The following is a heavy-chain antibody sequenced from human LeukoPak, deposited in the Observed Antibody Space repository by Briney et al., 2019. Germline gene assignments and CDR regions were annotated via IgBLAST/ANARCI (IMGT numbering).Heavy chain of an antibody. D-gene: IGHD2/OR15-2a*01. V-gene: IGHV1-46*01. J-gene: IGHJ4*02. CDR3: ARGNEHRFYYDY. Sequence: ASVKVSCKASGYTFTNYYIHWVRQAPGQGLEWMGLINPGGDNTDYAQKFQGRVTMTRDTSTSTVYMELSSLRSGDTAVYYCARGNEHRFYYDYWGQGTLVTVSS. CDR2: INPGGDNT. CDR1: GYTFTNYY.